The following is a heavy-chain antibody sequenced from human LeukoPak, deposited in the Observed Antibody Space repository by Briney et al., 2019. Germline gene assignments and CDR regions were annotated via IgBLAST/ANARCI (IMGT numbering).Heavy chain of an antibody. V-gene: IGHV3-53*01. J-gene: IGHJ3*02. CDR2: IYSGGST. CDR3: ARDGEAAGSDAFDI. D-gene: IGHD6-13*01. Sequence: GGSLRLSCAASGFTVSSNYMSWVRQAPGKGLEWVSVIYSGGSTYYADPVKGRFTISRDNSKNTLYLQMNSLRAEDTAVYYCARDGEAAGSDAFDIWGQGTMVTVSS. CDR1: GFTVSSNY.